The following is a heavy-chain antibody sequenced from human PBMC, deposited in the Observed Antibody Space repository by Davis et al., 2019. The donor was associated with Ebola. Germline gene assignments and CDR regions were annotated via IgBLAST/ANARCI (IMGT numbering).Heavy chain of an antibody. V-gene: IGHV1-69*04. CDR2: IIPIVGIG. J-gene: IGHJ5*02. CDR1: GDTFNIYP. Sequence: SVTVSCKASGDTFNIYPISWVRQAPGQGLEWMGRIIPIVGIGDYAQSFRGRVTITADKSTSTAYLELSSLISDDTAVYFCARDPPGPWGQGTPVTVSS. D-gene: IGHD3-10*01. CDR3: ARDPPGP.